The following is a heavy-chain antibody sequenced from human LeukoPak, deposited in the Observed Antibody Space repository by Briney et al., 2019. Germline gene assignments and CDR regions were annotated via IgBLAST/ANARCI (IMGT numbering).Heavy chain of an antibody. CDR3: ARDSSWHNWFDP. J-gene: IGHJ5*02. Sequence: GGSQRLSCAASGFTFSSYEMNWVRQAPGKGLEWVSYISSSGSTIYYADSVKGRFTISRDNAKNSLYLQMDSLRAEDTAVYYCARDSSWHNWFDPWGQGTLVTVSS. CDR2: ISSSGSTI. D-gene: IGHD6-13*01. V-gene: IGHV3-48*03. CDR1: GFTFSSYE.